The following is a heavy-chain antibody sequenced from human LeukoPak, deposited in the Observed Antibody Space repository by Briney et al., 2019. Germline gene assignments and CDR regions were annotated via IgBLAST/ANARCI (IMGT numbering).Heavy chain of an antibody. D-gene: IGHD6-13*01. CDR1: GGSISSSSHS. Sequence: PSETLSLTCTVSGGSISSSSHSWGWIRQPPGKGLEWTGSIYYTGTTQYTPSLKSRVTISVDTSKNQFSLKLNSVTARDTAVYYCAQSLGSSNWIGNWFDPWGQGTLVTVSS. J-gene: IGHJ5*02. CDR3: AQSLGSSNWIGNWFDP. V-gene: IGHV4-39*01. CDR2: IYYTGTT.